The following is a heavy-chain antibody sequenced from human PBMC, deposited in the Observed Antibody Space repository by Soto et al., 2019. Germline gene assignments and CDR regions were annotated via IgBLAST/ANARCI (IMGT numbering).Heavy chain of an antibody. CDR3: ARHQGRYCSGGSCYGWFDP. CDR1: GYSFTSYW. CDR2: IYPGDSDT. J-gene: IGHJ5*02. V-gene: IGHV5-51*01. D-gene: IGHD2-15*01. Sequence: GESLKISCKGSGYSFTSYWIGWVRQMPGKGLEWMGIIYPGDSDTRYSPSFQGQVTISADKSISTAYLQWSSLKASDTAMYYCARHQGRYCSGGSCYGWFDPWGQGTLVTVSS.